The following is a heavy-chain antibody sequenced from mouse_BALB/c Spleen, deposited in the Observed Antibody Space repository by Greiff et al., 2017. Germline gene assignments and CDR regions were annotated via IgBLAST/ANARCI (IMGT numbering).Heavy chain of an antibody. V-gene: IGHV5-9-4*01. CDR1: GFTFSSYA. CDR3: AGGNQFAY. J-gene: IGHJ3*01. CDR2: ISSGGSYT. D-gene: IGHD2-1*01. Sequence: EVKVVESGGGLVKPGGSLKLSCAASGFTFSSYAMSWVRQSPEKRLEWVAEISSGGSYTYYPDTVTGRFTISRDNAKNTLYLEMSSLRSEDTAMYYCAGGNQFAYWGQGTLVTVSA.